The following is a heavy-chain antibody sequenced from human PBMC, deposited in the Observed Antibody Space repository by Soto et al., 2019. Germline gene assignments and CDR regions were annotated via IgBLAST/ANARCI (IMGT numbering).Heavy chain of an antibody. V-gene: IGHV1-69*02. CDR2: IIPIFGLP. D-gene: IGHD2-21*01. CDR1: GGTFSTYT. Sequence: QVQLVQSGAEVKKPGSSVKVSCKASGGTFSTYTISWVRQAPGQGLEWMGRIIPIFGLPNNAQKFQGRVTITADKSTDPSNLEMSNLRPEDTAVYYCSFDVKTGVVYFAYWGQGTLVTVSS. J-gene: IGHJ4*02. CDR3: SFDVKTGVVYFAY.